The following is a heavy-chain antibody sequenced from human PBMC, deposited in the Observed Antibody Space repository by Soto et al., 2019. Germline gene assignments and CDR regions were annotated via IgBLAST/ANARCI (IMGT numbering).Heavy chain of an antibody. CDR3: ASHSRGYDYVCGSYRPFNWFDP. Sequence: PSETLSLTCTVSGGSISSYYWSWIRQPPGKGLEWIGYIYYSGSTNYNPSLKSRVTISVDTSKNQFSLKLSSVTAADTAVYYCASHSRGYDYVCGSYRPFNWFDPWGQGTLVTVSS. J-gene: IGHJ5*02. D-gene: IGHD3-16*02. CDR2: IYYSGST. V-gene: IGHV4-59*08. CDR1: GGSISSYY.